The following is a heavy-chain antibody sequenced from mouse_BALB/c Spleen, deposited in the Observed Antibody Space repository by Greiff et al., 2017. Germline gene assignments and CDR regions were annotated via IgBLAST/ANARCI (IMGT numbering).Heavy chain of an antibody. J-gene: IGHJ3*01. V-gene: IGHV2-6-7*01. Sequence: VQLQQSGPGLVAPSQSLSITCTVSGFSLTGYGVNWVRQPPGKGLEWLGMIWGDGSTDYNSALKSRLSISKDNSKSQVFLKMNSLQTDDTARYYCARERGSNSAWFAYWGQGTLVTVSA. D-gene: IGHD4-1*01. CDR2: IWGDGST. CDR1: GFSLTGYG. CDR3: ARERGSNSAWFAY.